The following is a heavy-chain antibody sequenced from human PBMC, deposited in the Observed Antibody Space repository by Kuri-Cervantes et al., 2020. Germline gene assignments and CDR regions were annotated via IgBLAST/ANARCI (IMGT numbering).Heavy chain of an antibody. D-gene: IGHD3-9*01. V-gene: IGHV3-23*01. Sequence: GSLRLSCAAFGFDFYTYAMTWVRQAPGKGMEWVSGMSGRTGTDRKFYADSVRGRFTISRGNSKNSLYLQMNSLRAEDTAVYYCARDSLIDVYDILTGYSQKTFDYWGQGTLVTVSS. J-gene: IGHJ4*02. CDR1: GFDFYTYA. CDR3: ARDSLIDVYDILTGYSQKTFDY. CDR2: MSGRTGTDRK.